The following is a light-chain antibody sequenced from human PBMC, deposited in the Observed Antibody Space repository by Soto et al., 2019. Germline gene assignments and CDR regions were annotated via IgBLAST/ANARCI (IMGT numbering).Light chain of an antibody. V-gene: IGKV3-20*01. CDR3: QQYGSSPVT. CDR2: GAS. CDR1: QRVSNNY. Sequence: EIVLTQSPGTLSLSPGERATLSCRASQRVSNNYLAWYQQKPGQAPRLLIYGASSRATGIPDRFSGSGSGTDFTLTISRLEPEDFAVYFCQQYGSSPVTFGQGTRLEIK. J-gene: IGKJ5*01.